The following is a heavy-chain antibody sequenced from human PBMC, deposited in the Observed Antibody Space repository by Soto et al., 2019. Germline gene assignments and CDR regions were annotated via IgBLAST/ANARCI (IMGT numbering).Heavy chain of an antibody. D-gene: IGHD6-13*01. CDR1: GFSLTSGVVG. Sequence: QITLKESGPTLVKPTQTLTLTCTFSGFSLTSGVVGVGWIRQPPGEALEWLALIYWNDEQYYNPSLRNRLTIPRETSKNRVVLTMPNMDPVDTATYYCAHSLAGLSGYDVWGQGTTPTVPS. CDR2: IYWNDEQ. V-gene: IGHV2-5*01. CDR3: AHSLAGLSGYDV. J-gene: IGHJ6*02.